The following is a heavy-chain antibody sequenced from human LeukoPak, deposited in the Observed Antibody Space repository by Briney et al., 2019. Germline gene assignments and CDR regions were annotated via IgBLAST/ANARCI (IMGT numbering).Heavy chain of an antibody. CDR1: GFIFNNSG. V-gene: IGHV3-23*01. J-gene: IGHJ5*02. Sequence: GGSLRLSCAASGFIFNNSGMGWVRQAPGRGLEWVSSISASGLTAYYGDSVKGRLTISRDNDKNSQYLHMSSLRGEDTAIYYCQENPWGRGTRVTVSS. CDR3: QENP. CDR2: ISASGLTA.